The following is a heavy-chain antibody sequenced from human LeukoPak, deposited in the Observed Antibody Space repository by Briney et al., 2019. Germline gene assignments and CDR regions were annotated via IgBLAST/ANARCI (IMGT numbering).Heavy chain of an antibody. CDR1: GYTFTGYY. V-gene: IGHV1-2*02. D-gene: IGHD3-16*01. CDR2: INPNSGGT. CDR3: ASGKYYXYXXXXXNXXDY. J-gene: IGHJ4*01. Sequence: ASVKVSCKASGYTFTGYYMHWVRQAPGQGLEWMGWINPNSGGTNYAQKFQGRVTMTRDTSISTAYMELSRLRTDDTAVYYCASGKYYXYXXXXXNXXDYWGXGTLVTV.